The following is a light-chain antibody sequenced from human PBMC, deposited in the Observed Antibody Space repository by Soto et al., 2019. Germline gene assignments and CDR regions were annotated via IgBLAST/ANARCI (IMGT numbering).Light chain of an antibody. J-gene: IGKJ3*01. CDR2: GAS. Sequence: EIVMTQYPDTLSVSPGERATLSCRASQNINDKLAWFQQKPGQVPRLLIIGASTTGTGVPARFSGSGSGTEFSLTISGLQSEDFAVYYCQQYNDWPPFTFGPGTRVDVK. V-gene: IGKV3-15*01. CDR1: QNINDK. CDR3: QQYNDWPPFT.